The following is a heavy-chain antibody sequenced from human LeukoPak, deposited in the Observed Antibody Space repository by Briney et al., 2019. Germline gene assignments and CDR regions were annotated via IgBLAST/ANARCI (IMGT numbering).Heavy chain of an antibody. CDR2: IIPILGIA. Sequence: SVKVSCKASGGTFSSYTISWVRQAPGQGLEWMGRIIPILGIANYAQKLQGRVTITADKSTSTAYMELSSLRSEDTAVYYCASFACSSTSCPYNWFDPWGQGTLVTVSS. D-gene: IGHD2-2*01. V-gene: IGHV1-69*02. CDR3: ASFACSSTSCPYNWFDP. CDR1: GGTFSSYT. J-gene: IGHJ5*02.